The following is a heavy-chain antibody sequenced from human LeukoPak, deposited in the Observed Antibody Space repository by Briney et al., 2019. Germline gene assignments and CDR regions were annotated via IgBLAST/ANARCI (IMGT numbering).Heavy chain of an antibody. D-gene: IGHD3-16*02. CDR3: ARAYRYDYVWGSYRPHYFDY. V-gene: IGHV4-39*07. Sequence: PSETLSLTCTVSGGSVSSSSYYWGWIRQPPGKGLEWIGSLYYSGSTYYNPSLKSRVTISLDTSKNQFSLKLSSVTAADTAVYYCARAYRYDYVWGSYRPHYFDYWGQGTLVTVSS. J-gene: IGHJ4*02. CDR2: LYYSGST. CDR1: GGSVSSSSYY.